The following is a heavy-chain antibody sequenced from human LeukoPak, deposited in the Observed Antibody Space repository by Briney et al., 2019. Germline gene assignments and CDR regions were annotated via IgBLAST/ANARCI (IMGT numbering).Heavy chain of an antibody. CDR1: GFTFSGSG. Sequence: PGGSLRLSCAASGFTFSGSGIHWVRQASGKGLEWVGRIRSKANSCATAYAASVKGRFIISREDSKNTAYLQMNSLKGEDTAVYYCAKDPYYDSSGWYAFDIWGQGTMVTVSS. D-gene: IGHD3-22*01. CDR3: AKDPYYDSSGWYAFDI. V-gene: IGHV3-73*01. J-gene: IGHJ3*02. CDR2: IRSKANSCAT.